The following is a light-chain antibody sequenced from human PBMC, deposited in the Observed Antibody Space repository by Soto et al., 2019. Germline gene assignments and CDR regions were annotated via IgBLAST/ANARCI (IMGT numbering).Light chain of an antibody. V-gene: IGLV1-47*01. CDR2: RDS. CDR3: AAWDDSLSVGV. J-gene: IGLJ3*02. Sequence: QAVVTQPPSASGTPGQRVTISCSESSSSIGSNYIYWYQQLPGTAPKLLIYRDSQRPSGVPDRFSGSKSGTSASLAISGLRSEDEADYYCAAWDDSLSVGVFGGGTKLTVL. CDR1: SSSIGSNY.